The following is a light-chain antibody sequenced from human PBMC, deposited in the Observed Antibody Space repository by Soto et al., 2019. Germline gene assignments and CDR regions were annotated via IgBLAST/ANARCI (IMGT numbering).Light chain of an antibody. Sequence: DTQMTQSPYSVAVSVGDRVTITCRASLDTNRWLAWYQVRPGKPPKLLIAGAFVLQSGVPSRFSGSGYGTDFALTIDNLQPGDFANYYCQQADSYPITFGHGTRLEI. CDR2: GAF. J-gene: IGKJ5*01. CDR1: LDTNRW. V-gene: IGKV1-12*01. CDR3: QQADSYPIT.